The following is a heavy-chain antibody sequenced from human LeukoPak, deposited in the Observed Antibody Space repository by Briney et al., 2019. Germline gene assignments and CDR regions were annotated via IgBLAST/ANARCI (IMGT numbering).Heavy chain of an antibody. Sequence: SQTLSLTCTVSGGSISSGSYYWSWIRQPAGKGLEWIGRIYTSGSTNYNPSLKSRVTISVDTSKNQFSLKLSSVTAADTAVYYCARATEAVNYYYDSSGLPDVWXXGTTVTVSS. CDR3: ARATEAVNYYYDSSGLPDV. V-gene: IGHV4-61*02. J-gene: IGHJ6*02. D-gene: IGHD3-22*01. CDR2: IYTSGST. CDR1: GGSISSGSYY.